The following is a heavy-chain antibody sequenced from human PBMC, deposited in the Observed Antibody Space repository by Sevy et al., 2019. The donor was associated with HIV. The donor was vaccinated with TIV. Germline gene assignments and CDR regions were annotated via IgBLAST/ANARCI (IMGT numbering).Heavy chain of an antibody. CDR2: INQDGSQK. CDR1: GFTFSTYW. V-gene: IGHV3-7*01. CDR3: AREFDGGPDY. Sequence: GGSLRLSCGASGFTFSTYWMSWVRQAPGKGLEWVVNINQDGSQKYYVDSVKGRFTISKDKAKNLLYLQMSSLRAEDAAVYYGAREFDGGPDYWGQGTLVTVSS. J-gene: IGHJ4*02. D-gene: IGHD3-9*01.